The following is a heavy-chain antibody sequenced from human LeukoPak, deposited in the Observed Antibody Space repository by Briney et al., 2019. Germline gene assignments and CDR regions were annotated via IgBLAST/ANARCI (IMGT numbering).Heavy chain of an antibody. J-gene: IGHJ4*02. CDR1: GFTFSSYG. CDR3: ARVVPPTDYGSGSYFWDPYYFDY. V-gene: IGHV3-23*01. Sequence: GALRLSCAASGFTFSSYGMSWVRQAPGKGREWVSAISGSGVSTYYADSVKGRFTISRDNSKNTLYLQMNSLRAEDTAVYYCARVVPPTDYGSGSYFWDPYYFDYWGQGTLVTVSS. D-gene: IGHD3-10*01. CDR2: ISGSGVST.